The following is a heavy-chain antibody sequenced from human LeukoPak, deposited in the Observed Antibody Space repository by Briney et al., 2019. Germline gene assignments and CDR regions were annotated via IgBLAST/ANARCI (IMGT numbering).Heavy chain of an antibody. CDR2: LNPKRGGT. D-gene: IGHD1-26*01. CDR1: GYTFTGYY. CDR3: ARGGRKTYDAFDI. J-gene: IGHJ3*02. Sequence: GASVKVSCKASGYTFTGYYMHWVRQAPGQGLEWMGWLNPKRGGTNYAQKFQGRVTMTRDTSITTAYMELSRLTSDDTAVYYCARGGRKTYDAFDIWGQGTMVTVSS. V-gene: IGHV1-2*02.